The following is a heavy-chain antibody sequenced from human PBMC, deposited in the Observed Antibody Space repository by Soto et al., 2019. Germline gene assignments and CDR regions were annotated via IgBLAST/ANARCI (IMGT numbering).Heavy chain of an antibody. CDR1: GGSISSSNW. V-gene: IGHV4-4*02. D-gene: IGHD5-12*01. J-gene: IGHJ4*02. Sequence: QVQLQESGPGLVKPSGTLSLTCAVSGGSISSSNWWSWVRQPPGKGLEWIGEIYHSGSTNYNPSLKSRVNISVDKSKNQFSLKLSSVTAADTAVYYCARGHIVATIGRGGFDYWGQGTLVTVSS. CDR2: IYHSGST. CDR3: ARGHIVATIGRGGFDY.